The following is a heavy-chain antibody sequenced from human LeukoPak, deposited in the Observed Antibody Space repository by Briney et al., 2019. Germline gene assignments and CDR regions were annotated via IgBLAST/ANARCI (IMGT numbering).Heavy chain of an antibody. Sequence: PGGSLRLSCAASGFTFSSYGMHWVRQAPGKGLEWVAVISYDGSNKYYADSVKGRFTISRDNSKNTLYLQMNSLRAEDTAVYYCAKGLPPSRRYYYYYGMDVWGQGTTVTVSS. V-gene: IGHV3-30*18. CDR1: GFTFSSYG. CDR2: ISYDGSNK. D-gene: IGHD2-2*01. CDR3: AKGLPPSRRYYYYYGMDV. J-gene: IGHJ6*02.